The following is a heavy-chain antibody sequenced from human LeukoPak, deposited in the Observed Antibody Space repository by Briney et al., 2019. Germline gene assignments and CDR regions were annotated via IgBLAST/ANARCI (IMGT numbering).Heavy chain of an antibody. CDR1: GGSITTYY. V-gene: IGHV4-59*12. CDR2: IYYSGST. CDR3: ARGEGYYYDRSGYTNWFDP. J-gene: IGHJ5*02. D-gene: IGHD3-22*01. Sequence: SETLSLTCTVSGGSITTYYWNWIRQPPGKGLEWIGYIYYSGSTNYNPSLKSRVTISVDTSKNHFSLKLSSVTAADTAVYYCARGEGYYYDRSGYTNWFDPWGQGTLVTVSS.